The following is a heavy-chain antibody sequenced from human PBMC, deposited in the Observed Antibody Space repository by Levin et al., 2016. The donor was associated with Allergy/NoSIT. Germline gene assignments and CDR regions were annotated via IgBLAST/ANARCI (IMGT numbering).Heavy chain of an antibody. CDR2: ISGSGGTT. CDR3: AKGSFWYYDSSGYYDFFAY. Sequence: WIRQPPGKGLEWVSVISGSGGTTYYADSVKGRFTISRDNSKKTLYLQMNSLRAEDTAVYYCAKGSFWYYDSSGYYDFFAYWGQGILVTVSS. J-gene: IGHJ4*02. D-gene: IGHD3-22*01. V-gene: IGHV3-23*01.